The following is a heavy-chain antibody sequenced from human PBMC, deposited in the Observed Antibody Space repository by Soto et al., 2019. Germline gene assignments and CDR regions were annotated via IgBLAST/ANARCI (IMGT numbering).Heavy chain of an antibody. CDR3: ARERGFRVVIKSNCFDP. CDR2: ISAYNGNT. Sequence: ASVKVSCKASGYTFSRYGIMWVRQAPGQGLERMGGISAYNGNTNSAEKLRGRLTMTTDASTTTAYMELRRLRSEDTAIYYCARERGFRVVIKSNCFDPGGHVTQVTDSS. V-gene: IGHV1-18*01. J-gene: IGHJ5*02. CDR1: GYTFSRYG. D-gene: IGHD3-10*01.